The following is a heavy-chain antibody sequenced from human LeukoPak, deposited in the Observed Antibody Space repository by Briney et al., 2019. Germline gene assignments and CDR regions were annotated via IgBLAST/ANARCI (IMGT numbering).Heavy chain of an antibody. Sequence: GGSLRLSCATSGLNFSDYYMSWIRQAPGKGLEWVSYISNSGSIISYADSVKGRFTISRDNTKNSLSLQMNSLRAEDTAMYYCAREGGHFYDYWGQGALVTVSS. V-gene: IGHV3-11*01. D-gene: IGHD1-26*01. CDR2: ISNSGSII. CDR3: AREGGHFYDY. CDR1: GLNFSDYY. J-gene: IGHJ4*02.